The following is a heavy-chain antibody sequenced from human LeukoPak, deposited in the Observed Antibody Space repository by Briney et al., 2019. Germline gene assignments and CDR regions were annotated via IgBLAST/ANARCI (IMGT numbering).Heavy chain of an antibody. V-gene: IGHV3-30*02. Sequence: GGSLRLSCAASGFTFSSYGMHWVRQAPGKGLEWVAFIRYDGSNKYYADSVKGRFTISRDSSKNTLYLQMNSLRAEDTAVYYCAKPMVRGVEANDAFDIWGQGTMVTVSS. J-gene: IGHJ3*02. CDR2: IRYDGSNK. CDR1: GFTFSSYG. CDR3: AKPMVRGVEANDAFDI. D-gene: IGHD3-10*01.